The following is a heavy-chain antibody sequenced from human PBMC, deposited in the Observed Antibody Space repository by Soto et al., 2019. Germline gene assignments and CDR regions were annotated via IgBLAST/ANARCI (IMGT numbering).Heavy chain of an antibody. CDR1: GFTVSNNY. CDR3: AARGGGGGY. CDR2: IYSGGYT. V-gene: IGHV3-53*01. J-gene: IGHJ4*02. Sequence: EVQLVESGGGLIQPGGSLRLSCAVSGFTVSNNYMSWVRQAPGKGLEGVSVIYSGGYTAYGDSVKGRFTISRDNSKNTLYLQMKARGAAHPAGFSGAARGGGGGYWGQGTLVTVSS. D-gene: IGHD3-10*01.